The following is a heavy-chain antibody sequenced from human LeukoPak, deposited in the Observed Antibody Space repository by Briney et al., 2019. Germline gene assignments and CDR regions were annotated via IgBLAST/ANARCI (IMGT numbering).Heavy chain of an antibody. D-gene: IGHD6-19*01. CDR3: ARGREDDRGAVAGVVHFDY. CDR1: GGSFSGYY. V-gene: IGHV4-34*01. Sequence: PSETLSLTCAVYGGSFSGYYWSLIRQPPGKGLEWIGEINHSGSTNYNPSLKSRVTISVDTSKNQFSLKLSSVTAADTAVYYCARGREDDRGAVAGVVHFDYWGQGTLVTVSS. J-gene: IGHJ4*02. CDR2: INHSGST.